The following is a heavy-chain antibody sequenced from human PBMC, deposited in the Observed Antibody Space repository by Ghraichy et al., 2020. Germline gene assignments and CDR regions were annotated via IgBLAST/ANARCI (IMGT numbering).Heavy chain of an antibody. D-gene: IGHD4-23*01. CDR3: AREEVVDVGNPNWYFDL. V-gene: IGHV1-69*13. Sequence: SVKVSCKASGGTFSSYAISWLRQAPGQGLEWMGGILLIYGTANYAQKFQGRVTITADDSTSTVYMELSSLRSEDTAVYYCAREEVVDVGNPNWYFDLWGRGTLVTVSS. J-gene: IGHJ2*01. CDR1: GGTFSSYA. CDR2: ILLIYGTA.